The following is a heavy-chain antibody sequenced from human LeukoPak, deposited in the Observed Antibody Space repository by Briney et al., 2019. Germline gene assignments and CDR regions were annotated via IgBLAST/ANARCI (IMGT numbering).Heavy chain of an antibody. CDR3: ARKHVSCGGDCYSIYAFDI. D-gene: IGHD2-21*02. CDR1: GFTFSSYS. J-gene: IGHJ3*02. CDR2: ISSSSSYI. V-gene: IGHV3-21*01. Sequence: GGSLRLSCAASGFTFSSYSMNWVRQAPGEGLEWVSSISSSSSYIYYADSVKGRFTISRDNAKNSLYLQMNSLRAEDTAVYCCARKHVSCGGDCYSIYAFDIWGQGTMVTVSS.